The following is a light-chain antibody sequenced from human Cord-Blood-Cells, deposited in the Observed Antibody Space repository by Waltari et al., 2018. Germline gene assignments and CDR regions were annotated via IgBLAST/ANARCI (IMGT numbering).Light chain of an antibody. Sequence: DIQMTQSPSTLSASVGDRVTITCRASQSISSWLAWYQQKPGKAPKLLVYDASSVESGVPSRFSRCGSETEFTLTNSSLQPDDFATYYCQQYNSYPLTFGGATKVEIK. CDR1: QSISSW. J-gene: IGKJ4*01. CDR2: DAS. CDR3: QQYNSYPLT. V-gene: IGKV1-5*01.